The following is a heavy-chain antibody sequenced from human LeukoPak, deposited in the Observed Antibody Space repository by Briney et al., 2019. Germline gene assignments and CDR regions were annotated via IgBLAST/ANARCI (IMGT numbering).Heavy chain of an antibody. Sequence: SETLSLTCNVSGGSISNYYWSWIRQPAGKGLELIGRICTSGSTNYNPSLKSRVTMSVDTSKNQFSLKLSSVTAADTAVYYCARSRCSSISCASRGAFDIWGQGTMVTVSS. V-gene: IGHV4-4*07. CDR2: ICTSGST. CDR3: ARSRCSSISCASRGAFDI. J-gene: IGHJ3*02. CDR1: GGSISNYY. D-gene: IGHD2-2*01.